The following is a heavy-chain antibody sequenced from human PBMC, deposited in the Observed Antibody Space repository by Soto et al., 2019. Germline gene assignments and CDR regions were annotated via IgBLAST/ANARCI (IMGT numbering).Heavy chain of an antibody. CDR2: IYPGDSDT. Sequence: ASVKVSCKASGYTFTSYAISWVRQAPGQGLEWMGIIYPGDSDTRYSPSFQGQVTISADKSLRTAYLQWTSLKASDTALYYCARTRSFTLGFYYDGMDVWGQGTTVTVSS. J-gene: IGHJ6*02. CDR1: GYTFTSYA. D-gene: IGHD6-6*01. CDR3: ARTRSFTLGFYYDGMDV. V-gene: IGHV5-51*01.